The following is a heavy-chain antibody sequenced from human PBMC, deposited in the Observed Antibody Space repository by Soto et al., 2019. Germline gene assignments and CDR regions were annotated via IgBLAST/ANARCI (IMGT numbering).Heavy chain of an antibody. V-gene: IGHV4-39*01. CDR1: GGSISSSSYY. Sequence: QLQLQESGPGLVKPSETLSLTCTVSGGSISSSSYYWGWIRQPPGKGLEWIGSIYYSGSTYYNPSPTRRVTIPVATSRHQFSLKLSSVPAPDTAVYYCARHGGPLYYFDYWGQGTLVTVSS. D-gene: IGHD3-16*01. J-gene: IGHJ4*02. CDR3: ARHGGPLYYFDY. CDR2: IYYSGST.